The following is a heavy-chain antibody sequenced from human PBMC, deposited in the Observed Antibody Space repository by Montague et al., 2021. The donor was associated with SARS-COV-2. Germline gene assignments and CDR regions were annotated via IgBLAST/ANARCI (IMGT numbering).Heavy chain of an antibody. CDR2: IYTTGST. CDR1: GDSITSDVSY. V-gene: IGHV4-61*02. Sequence: TLSLTCTVSGDSITSDVSYWSWIRQPAGKGLEWIGRIYTTGSTNYNPSLKSRLTISLDTSKNQFSLKLRSVTAADTAVYYCARADFRWDFDCWGQGTLVTVSS. CDR3: ARADFRWDFDC. J-gene: IGHJ4*02. D-gene: IGHD2/OR15-2a*01.